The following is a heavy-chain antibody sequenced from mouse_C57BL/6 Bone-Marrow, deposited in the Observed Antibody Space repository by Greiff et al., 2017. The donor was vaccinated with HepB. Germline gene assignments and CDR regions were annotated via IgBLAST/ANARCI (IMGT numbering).Heavy chain of an antibody. D-gene: IGHD1-1*01. CDR2: IHPNSGST. CDR3: AILYYYGSTPWFAY. J-gene: IGHJ3*01. Sequence: VQLQQPGAELVKPGASVKLSCKASGYTFTSYWMHWVKQRPGQGLEWIGMIHPNSGSTNYNEKFKSKATLTVDKSSSTAYMQLSSLTSEDSAVYYCAILYYYGSTPWFAYWGQGTLVTVSA. CDR1: GYTFTSYW. V-gene: IGHV1-64*01.